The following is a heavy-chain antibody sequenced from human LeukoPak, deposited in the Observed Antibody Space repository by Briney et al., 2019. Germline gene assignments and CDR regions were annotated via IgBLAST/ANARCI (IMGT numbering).Heavy chain of an antibody. CDR3: AKDQDSSGWEAFDY. Sequence: GGPLRLSCAASGFTFSSYAMSWARQAPGKGLEWVSAISGSGGSTYYADSVKGRFTISRDNSKNTLYLQMNSLRAEDTAVYYCAKDQDSSGWEAFDYWGQGTLVTVSS. CDR1: GFTFSSYA. V-gene: IGHV3-23*01. CDR2: ISGSGGST. D-gene: IGHD6-19*01. J-gene: IGHJ4*02.